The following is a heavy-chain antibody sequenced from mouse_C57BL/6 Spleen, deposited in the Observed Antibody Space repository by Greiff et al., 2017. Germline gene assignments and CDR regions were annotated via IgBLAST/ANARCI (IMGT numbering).Heavy chain of an antibody. CDR3: ARKGIYYGNYGYAMDY. J-gene: IGHJ4*01. Sequence: VQLKQSGPELVKPGASVKIPCKASGYTFTDYNMDWVKQSHGKSLEWIGDINPNNGGTIYNQKFKGKATLTVDKSSSTAYMELRSLTSEDTAVYYCARKGIYYGNYGYAMDYWGQGTSVTVSS. D-gene: IGHD2-1*01. CDR1: GYTFTDYN. V-gene: IGHV1-18*01. CDR2: INPNNGGT.